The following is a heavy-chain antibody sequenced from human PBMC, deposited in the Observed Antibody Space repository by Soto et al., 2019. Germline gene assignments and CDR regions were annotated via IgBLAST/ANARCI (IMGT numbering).Heavy chain of an antibody. V-gene: IGHV3-23*01. D-gene: IGHD2-15*01. J-gene: IGHJ3*02. CDR1: GFTFSVYA. CDR2: ISASGGAT. CDR3: ARYIVSRIGAFDI. Sequence: EVQLLESGGGLVQPGGSLRLSCSASGFTFSVYAMTWVRRAPEKGLEWVSAISASGGATYYTGSVKGRFTISRDNSENSLYLQMNTLRAEDTAIYYCARYIVSRIGAFDIWGQGTMVTVSS.